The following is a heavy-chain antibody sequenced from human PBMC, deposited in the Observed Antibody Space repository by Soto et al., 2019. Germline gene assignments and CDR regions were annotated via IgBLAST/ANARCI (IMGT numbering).Heavy chain of an antibody. CDR1: GYTLTELS. CDR2: FDPEDGET. CDR3: ATLNSVTMVRGVISPNLHFDY. V-gene: IGHV1-24*01. J-gene: IGHJ4*02. Sequence: ASVKVSCKVSGYTLTELSMHWVRQAPGKGLEWMGGFDPEDGETIYAQRFQGRVTITADKSTSTAYMELSSLRSEDTAVYYCATLNSVTMVRGVISPNLHFDYWGQGTLVTVSS. D-gene: IGHD3-10*01.